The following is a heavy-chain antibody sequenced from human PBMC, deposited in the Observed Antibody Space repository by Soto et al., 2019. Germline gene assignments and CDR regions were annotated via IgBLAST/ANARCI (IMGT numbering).Heavy chain of an antibody. CDR2: TDSGGGST. CDR1: GFTFSDYA. D-gene: IGHD4-17*01. CDR3: ARSLPPTAVTVFEC. V-gene: IGHV3-23*05. Sequence: EVQLLESGGGLVQPGGSLRLSCTASGFTFSDYAMVWVRQAPGKGLEWVSATDSGGGSTYYADSVKGRFAISRDKFRNTLFLQMNSVSADDTAVYYRARSLPPTAVTVFECWGQGTLVTVSS. J-gene: IGHJ4*02.